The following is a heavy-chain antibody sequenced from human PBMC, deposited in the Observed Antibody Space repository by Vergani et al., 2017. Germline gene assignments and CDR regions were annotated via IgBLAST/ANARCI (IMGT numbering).Heavy chain of an antibody. CDR2: ISASGAPT. Sequence: EVQLLESGGGLVQPGGSLRLSCAASGFTFSTYAMTWVRQAPGKGLEWVSGISASGAPTYYADSVKGRFTISRDNAKNSLYLQMNSLRAEDTAVYYCAKYQLPPSGVFGFWGQGTLVTVSS. J-gene: IGHJ4*02. CDR3: AKYQLPPSGVFGF. D-gene: IGHD2-2*01. CDR1: GFTFSTYA. V-gene: IGHV3-23*01.